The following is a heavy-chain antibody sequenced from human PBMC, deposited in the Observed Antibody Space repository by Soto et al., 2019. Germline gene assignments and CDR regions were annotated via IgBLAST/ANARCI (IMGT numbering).Heavy chain of an antibody. Sequence: QITLKESGPTLVKPTQTLTLTCTLSAFSLSTGGVGVGWIRQPPGKALEWLALIYWDDDKRYSPSLRSRLTSTKDTSQTXVXLXMXXLDPVDTATYYCIQSRCGGDCLQSYASYYYYGMDVWGPGTTVTVSS. J-gene: IGHJ6*02. CDR3: IQSRCGGDCLQSYASYYYYGMDV. CDR2: IYWDDDK. CDR1: AFSLSTGGVG. D-gene: IGHD2-21*02. V-gene: IGHV2-5*02.